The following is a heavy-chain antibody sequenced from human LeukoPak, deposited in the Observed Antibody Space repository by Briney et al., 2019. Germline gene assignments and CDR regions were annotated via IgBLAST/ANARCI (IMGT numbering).Heavy chain of an antibody. D-gene: IGHD3-3*01. CDR3: ARAVTIFGVVTTYYFDY. J-gene: IGHJ4*02. CDR1: GYTFTSYG. CDR2: ISAYNGNT. Sequence: ASVKVSCKASGYTFTSYGISWVRQAPGQRLEWMGWISAYNGNTNYAQKLQGRVTMTTDTSTSTAYMELRSLRSDDMAVYYCARAVTIFGVVTTYYFDYWGQGTLVTVSS. V-gene: IGHV1-18*03.